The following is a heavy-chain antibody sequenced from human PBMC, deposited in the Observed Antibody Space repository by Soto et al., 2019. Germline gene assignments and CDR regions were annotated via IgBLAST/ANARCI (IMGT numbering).Heavy chain of an antibody. CDR3: ATDAPNSKWDTGQFDH. J-gene: IGHJ4*02. CDR2: ITSRTYGATT. CDR1: GFPFNNAW. D-gene: IGHD1-26*01. V-gene: IGHV3-15*01. Sequence: PGGSLRLSCAGSGFPFNNAWMTWVRQAPGQGLEWIGRITSRTYGATTDYAAPVKGRFSISRDDSKNMVFLQMNSLKTEDTAVYYCATDAPNSKWDTGQFDHWGQGTLVTVSS.